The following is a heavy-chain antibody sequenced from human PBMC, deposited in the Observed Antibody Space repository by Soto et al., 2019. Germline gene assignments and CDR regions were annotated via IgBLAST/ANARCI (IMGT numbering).Heavy chain of an antibody. CDR1: GFTVSSNY. CDR3: ARDRRYYDSSAYYFDY. V-gene: IGHV3-53*01. D-gene: IGHD3-22*01. CDR2: IYSGGST. J-gene: IGHJ4*02. Sequence: PGGSLRLSCAASGFTVSSNYMSWVRQAPGKGLEWVSVIYSGGSTYYADSVKGRFTISRDNSKNTLYLQMNSLRAEDTAVYYCARDRRYYDSSAYYFDYWGQGTLVTVSS.